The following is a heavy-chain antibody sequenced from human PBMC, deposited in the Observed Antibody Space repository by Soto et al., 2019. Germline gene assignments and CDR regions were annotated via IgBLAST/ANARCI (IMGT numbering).Heavy chain of an antibody. CDR2: IYYSGST. D-gene: IGHD2-21*02. CDR1: GGSISSGGYY. V-gene: IGHV4-31*03. Sequence: PSETLSLTCTVSGGSISSGGYYWSWIRQHPGKGLEWIGYIYYSGSTYYNPSLKSRVTISVDTSKNQFSLKLSSVTAADTAVYYCAREISLGGDFSYFDYWGQGTLVTVSS. J-gene: IGHJ4*02. CDR3: AREISLGGDFSYFDY.